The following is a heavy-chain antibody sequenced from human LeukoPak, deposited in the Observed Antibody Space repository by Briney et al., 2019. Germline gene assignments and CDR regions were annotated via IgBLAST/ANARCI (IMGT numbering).Heavy chain of an antibody. Sequence: GGSLRLSCAASGFTFSDYYMSWIRQAPGKGLEWVSYISTSGTTLYYADSVKGRFTISRDNAKNSLYLQMNSLRAEDTAVYYCAKEGDGYRFRGDYWGQGTLVTVSS. CDR1: GFTFSDYY. D-gene: IGHD5-18*01. CDR3: AKEGDGYRFRGDY. J-gene: IGHJ4*02. V-gene: IGHV3-11*04. CDR2: ISTSGTTL.